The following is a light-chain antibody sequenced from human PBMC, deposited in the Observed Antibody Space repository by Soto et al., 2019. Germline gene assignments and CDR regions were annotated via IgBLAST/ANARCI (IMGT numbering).Light chain of an antibody. CDR2: DVS. Sequence: QSALTQPASVSGSPGQPITISCPGTSSDVGGYNYVSWYQQHPGKAPKVMIYDVSNRPSGVSNRFSGSKSGNTASMTISGLQAEDEADYYCGSYTTSSTLYVFGTGTKLTVL. V-gene: IGLV2-14*01. J-gene: IGLJ1*01. CDR3: GSYTTSSTLYV. CDR1: SSDVGGYNY.